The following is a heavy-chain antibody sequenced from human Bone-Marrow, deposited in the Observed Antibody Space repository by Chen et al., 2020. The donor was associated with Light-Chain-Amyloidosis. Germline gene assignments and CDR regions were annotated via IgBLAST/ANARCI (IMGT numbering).Heavy chain of an antibody. V-gene: IGHV1-3*01. CDR2: INAGNGNT. Sequence: QVQLVQSGAEVKKPGASVKVSCKASGYTFTSYAMHWVRQAPGQRLEWMGWINAGNGNTKYSPKFQGRVTITRDTSASTAYMELSSLRSENTAVYYCARDSSSWSLGWFDPWGQGTLVTVSS. CDR1: GYTFTSYA. D-gene: IGHD6-13*01. CDR3: ARDSSSWSLGWFDP. J-gene: IGHJ5*02.